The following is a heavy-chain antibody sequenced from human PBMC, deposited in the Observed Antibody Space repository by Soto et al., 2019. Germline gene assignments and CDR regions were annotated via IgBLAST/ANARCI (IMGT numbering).Heavy chain of an antibody. Sequence: EVQLLESGGGLVQPGGSLRLSCAASGFTFSSYAMSWVRQAPGKGLEWVSAISGSGGSTYYADSVKGRFTISRDNSKNTRYLQMNSLGAEDTAVYYCAKDGSGSYYNNWGQGTLVTVSS. CDR2: ISGSGGST. D-gene: IGHD3-10*01. CDR1: GFTFSSYA. V-gene: IGHV3-23*01. CDR3: AKDGSGSYYNN. J-gene: IGHJ4*02.